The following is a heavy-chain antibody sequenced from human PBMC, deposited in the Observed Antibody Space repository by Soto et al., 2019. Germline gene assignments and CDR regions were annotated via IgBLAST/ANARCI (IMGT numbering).Heavy chain of an antibody. V-gene: IGHV4-59*13. CDR2: IYHTGNT. CDR1: TDSFNDYY. D-gene: IGHD5-18*01. CDR3: ARDVGIHDAFDI. Sequence: QVRLHESGPGLVKPSETLSLTCTVSTDSFNDYYWSWIRQPPGQGLEWIGSIYHTGNTNYNPSLGSRVSISVDTSKIQFSLSLSSVTAADTAVYYCARDVGIHDAFDIWGQGTLVTVSS. J-gene: IGHJ3*02.